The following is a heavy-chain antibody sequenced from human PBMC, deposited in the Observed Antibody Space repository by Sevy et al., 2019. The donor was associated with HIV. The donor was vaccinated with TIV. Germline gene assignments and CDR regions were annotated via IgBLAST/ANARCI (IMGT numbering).Heavy chain of an antibody. CDR3: ARDYYSDYNWFDP. V-gene: IGHV4-31*03. Sequence: SETLSLTCTVSGGSIGSGGYYWSWIRQHPGKGLEWIGYIYYSGSTYYNPSLKSRVTISVDTSKNQFSLKLSSVTAADTAVYYCARDYYSDYNWFDPWGQGTLVTVSS. D-gene: IGHD4-17*01. J-gene: IGHJ5*02. CDR2: IYYSGST. CDR1: GGSIGSGGYY.